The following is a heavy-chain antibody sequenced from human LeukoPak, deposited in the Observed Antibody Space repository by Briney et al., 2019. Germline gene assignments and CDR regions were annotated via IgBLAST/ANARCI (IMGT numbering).Heavy chain of an antibody. Sequence: GGSLRLSCAASGFTFSSYSMNWVRQAPGKGPEWVSSISSSSSYIYYADSVKGRFTISRDNAKNSLYLQMNSLRAEDTAVYYCARDKLPGLAAAGTLWYYFDYWGQGTLVTVSS. J-gene: IGHJ4*02. CDR3: ARDKLPGLAAAGTLWYYFDY. V-gene: IGHV3-21*01. CDR2: ISSSSSYI. D-gene: IGHD6-13*01. CDR1: GFTFSSYS.